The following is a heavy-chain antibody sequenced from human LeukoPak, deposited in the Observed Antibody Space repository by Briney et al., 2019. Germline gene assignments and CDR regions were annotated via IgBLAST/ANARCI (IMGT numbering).Heavy chain of an antibody. Sequence: GGPLRLSCGASGLTFSSYAMHWVRQAPGKGLEWVVVISYDGSNKYYADSVKGRFTISRDNSKNTLYLQMNSLRAEDTAVYYCAREEVVTAGFDYWGQGTLVTVSS. CDR1: GLTFSSYA. CDR2: ISYDGSNK. J-gene: IGHJ4*02. D-gene: IGHD2-21*02. V-gene: IGHV3-30-3*01. CDR3: AREEVVTAGFDY.